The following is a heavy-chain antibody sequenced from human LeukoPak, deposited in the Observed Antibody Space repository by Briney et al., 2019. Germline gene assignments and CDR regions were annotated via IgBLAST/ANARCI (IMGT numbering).Heavy chain of an antibody. CDR1: AGSITSNSYY. V-gene: IGHV4-39*07. D-gene: IGHD6-19*01. J-gene: IGHJ5*02. CDR3: ARGGRITTVVGFNWFDP. Sequence: KPSETLSLTCTVSAGSITSNSYYWGWIRQPPGKGLEWIGSILYSGSTYYNPSLKSRVSISTDTSKNQFSLKLSSVTAADTALYYCARGGRITTVVGFNWFDPWGQGTLVTVSS. CDR2: ILYSGST.